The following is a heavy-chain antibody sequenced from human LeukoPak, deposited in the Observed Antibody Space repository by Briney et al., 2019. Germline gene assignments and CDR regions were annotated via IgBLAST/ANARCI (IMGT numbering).Heavy chain of an antibody. CDR3: ASGGAYCGADCYLPAFDF. V-gene: IGHV4-31*03. D-gene: IGHD2-21*02. CDR1: GGSISSAGYY. J-gene: IGHJ4*02. CDR2: IYYSGST. Sequence: SQTLPLTCTVSGGSISSAGYYWSWIRQHPGKGLEWIGYIYYSGSTYYNPSLTGRVTISLDTSKNQFSLKLSSVTAADTAVYYCASGGAYCGADCYLPAFDFWGQGTLVTVSS.